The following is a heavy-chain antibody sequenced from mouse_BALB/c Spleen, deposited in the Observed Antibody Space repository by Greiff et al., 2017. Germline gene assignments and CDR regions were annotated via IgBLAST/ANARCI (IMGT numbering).Heavy chain of an antibody. V-gene: IGHV5-9-4*01. CDR3: ARASSGYVNYYAMDY. Sequence: EVQRVESGGGLVKPGGSLKLSCAASGFTFSSYAMSWVRQSPEKRLEWVAEISSGGSYTYYPDTVTGRFTISRDNAKNTLYLEMSSLRSEDTAMYYCARASSGYVNYYAMDYWGQGTSVTVSS. J-gene: IGHJ4*01. CDR2: ISSGGSYT. CDR1: GFTFSSYA. D-gene: IGHD3-1*01.